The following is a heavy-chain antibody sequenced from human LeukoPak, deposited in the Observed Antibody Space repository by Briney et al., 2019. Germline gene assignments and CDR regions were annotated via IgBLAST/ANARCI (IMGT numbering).Heavy chain of an antibody. Sequence: PSETLSLTCTVSGDTISRYYWSWVRQPPGRGLECIGFISNSGSTNYNISIYSRVTISVDTSKNHFSLNVYSVADAGAAVYYCARGSREALWGQGTLVTVSS. CDR1: GDTISRYY. CDR3: ARGSREAL. CDR2: ISNSGST. J-gene: IGHJ4*02. V-gene: IGHV4-59*01. D-gene: IGHD1-26*01.